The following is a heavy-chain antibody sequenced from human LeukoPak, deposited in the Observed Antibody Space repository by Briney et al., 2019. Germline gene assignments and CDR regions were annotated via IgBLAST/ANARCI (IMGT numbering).Heavy chain of an antibody. D-gene: IGHD3-16*02. J-gene: IGHJ3*02. CDR2: ISPDGGTT. V-gene: IGHV3-74*01. CDR1: GFTFSNSW. CDR3: ASLNRGESTFDI. Sequence: GGSLRLSCAASGFTFSNSWVHWVRQVPGKGLVRVCVISPDGGTTHYVDSVKGRFTISRDNSKNTLYLQMNSLRAEDTAVYYCASLNRGESTFDIWGQGTMVTVSS.